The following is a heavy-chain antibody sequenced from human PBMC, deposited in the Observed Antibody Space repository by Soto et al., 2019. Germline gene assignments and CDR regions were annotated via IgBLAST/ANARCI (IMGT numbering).Heavy chain of an antibody. Sequence: QLQLQESGPGLVKPSETLSLTCSVSGGSISSFTYYWGWIRQPPGKGLEWIGTVYYNENTYYNPSLKSRVTITVDTAKNQFSPNLRSVTAADTAMYFCARRERYYGSPGWFDPWGPGTLVTVSS. CDR2: VYYNENT. D-gene: IGHD3-10*01. CDR3: ARRERYYGSPGWFDP. CDR1: GGSISSFTYY. J-gene: IGHJ5*02. V-gene: IGHV4-39*01.